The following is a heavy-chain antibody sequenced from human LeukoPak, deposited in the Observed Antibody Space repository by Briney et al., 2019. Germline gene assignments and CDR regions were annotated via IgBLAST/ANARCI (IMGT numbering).Heavy chain of an antibody. V-gene: IGHV1-2*02. CDR1: GYTLTDYY. J-gene: IGHJ4*02. CDR3: AKNPYEYYFDY. Sequence: ASVKVSCKASGYTLTDYYIHWLRQAPGQGLEWMGWINPNSGDTNYAQKFQGRVTMTRGTSISTAYMELSRLTSDDTAVYYCAKNPYEYYFDYWGQGTLVTVSS. D-gene: IGHD5-12*01. CDR2: INPNSGDT.